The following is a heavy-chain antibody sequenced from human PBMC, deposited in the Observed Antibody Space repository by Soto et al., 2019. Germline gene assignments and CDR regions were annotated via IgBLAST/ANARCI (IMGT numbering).Heavy chain of an antibody. Sequence: GGSLRLSCAASGFTFSSYSMNWVRQAPGKGLEWVSSISSSSSYIYYADSVKGRFTISRDNAKNSLYLQMNSLRAEDTAVYYCATGYFDWLSDDYWGQGTLVTVSS. V-gene: IGHV3-21*01. CDR2: ISSSSSYI. CDR3: ATGYFDWLSDDY. D-gene: IGHD3-9*01. J-gene: IGHJ4*02. CDR1: GFTFSSYS.